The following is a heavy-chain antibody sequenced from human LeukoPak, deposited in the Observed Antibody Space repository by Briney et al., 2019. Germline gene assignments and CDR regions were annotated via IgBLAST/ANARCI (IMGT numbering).Heavy chain of an antibody. Sequence: PGGSLRLSCAASGFIFSSYGMHWVRQAPGKGLEWVARIWHDGSNDDYADSVKGRFTISRDNSKNTLYLQMNSLRAEDTAIYYCAKVTGDYYDTSGAVDYWGQGTLVTVSS. CDR2: IWHDGSND. V-gene: IGHV3-33*06. CDR3: AKVTGDYYDTSGAVDY. CDR1: GFIFSSYG. J-gene: IGHJ4*02. D-gene: IGHD3-22*01.